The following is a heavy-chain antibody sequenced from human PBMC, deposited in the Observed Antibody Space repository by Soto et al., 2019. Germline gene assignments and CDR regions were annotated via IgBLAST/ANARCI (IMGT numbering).Heavy chain of an antibody. CDR3: AKTPPIYSSSWYVDY. V-gene: IGHV3-23*01. D-gene: IGHD6-13*01. CDR1: GFTFSSYA. CDR2: ISGSGST. Sequence: EVQLLESGGGLVQPGGSLRLSCAASGFTFSSYAMSWVRQAPGKGLEWVSAISGSGSTYYADSVKGRFTISRDNSKNTLYLQMNSLKAEDTAVYYCAKTPPIYSSSWYVDYWGQGTLVTLSS. J-gene: IGHJ4*02.